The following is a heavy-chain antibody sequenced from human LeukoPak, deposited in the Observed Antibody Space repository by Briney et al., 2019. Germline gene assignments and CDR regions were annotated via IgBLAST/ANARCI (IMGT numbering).Heavy chain of an antibody. J-gene: IGHJ3*02. D-gene: IGHD3-10*02. CDR1: GFTFDDHA. CDR3: ARDMLLEDAFDI. CDR2: INWNGGST. Sequence: PGGSLRLSCEVSGFTFDDHAINWVRQAPGTRLEWVANINWNGGSTGYGDSVKGRFTISRDNTKNSVFLQMHSLRGDDTALYYCARDMLLEDAFDIWGQGTMVIVSS. V-gene: IGHV3-20*04.